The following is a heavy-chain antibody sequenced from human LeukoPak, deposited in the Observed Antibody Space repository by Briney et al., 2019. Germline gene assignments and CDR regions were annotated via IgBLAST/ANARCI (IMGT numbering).Heavy chain of an antibody. D-gene: IGHD3-10*02. J-gene: IGHJ6*04. V-gene: IGHV3-48*03. CDR3: AELGITMIGGV. CDR2: ISSSGSTI. Sequence: GGPLRLSCAASGFTYRRYEMNWVREAPGKGLEGVSYISSSGSTIYYADSVKGRFTISRDNAKNSLYLQMNSLRAEDTAVYYCAELGITMIGGVWGKGTTVTISS. CDR1: GFTYRRYE.